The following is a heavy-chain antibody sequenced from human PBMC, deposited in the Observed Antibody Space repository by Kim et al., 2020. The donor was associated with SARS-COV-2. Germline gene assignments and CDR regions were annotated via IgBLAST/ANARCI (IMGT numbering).Heavy chain of an antibody. CDR1: GFTFSNYH. V-gene: IGHV3-21*01. CDR3: ARGVGESSNWRDDL. CDR2: IAAGSTYK. J-gene: IGHJ4*02. D-gene: IGHD1-20*01. Sequence: GGSLRLSCAASGFTFSNYHMNWVRKTQEKGLQWVASIAAGSTYKYYADSVEGRFTISRDNAKNSLYLEMSSLRLEDTAVYYCARGVGESSNWRDDLWGQGTLVTVAS.